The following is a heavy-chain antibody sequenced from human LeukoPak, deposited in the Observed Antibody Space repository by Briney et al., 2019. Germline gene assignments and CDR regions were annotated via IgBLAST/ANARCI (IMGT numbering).Heavy chain of an antibody. CDR1: GFTVSSNY. D-gene: IGHD1-26*01. Sequence: GGSLRLSCAASGFTVSSNYMSWVRQAPGKGLEWVSTISGGGGSTYYADSVKGRFTISRDNSKNTPYLQVNSLRAEDTAVYYCAKGGKWDVTPFDYWGQGTLVTVSS. CDR3: AKGGKWDVTPFDY. J-gene: IGHJ4*02. V-gene: IGHV3-23*01. CDR2: ISGGGGST.